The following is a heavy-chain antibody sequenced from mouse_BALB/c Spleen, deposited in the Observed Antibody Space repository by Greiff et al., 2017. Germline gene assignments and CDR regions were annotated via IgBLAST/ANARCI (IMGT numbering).Heavy chain of an antibody. J-gene: IGHJ4*01. Sequence: QVQLQQPGAELVKPGTSVKLSCKASGYNFTSYWINWVKLRPGQGLEWIGDIYPGSGSTNYNEKFKSKATLTVDTSSSTAYMQLSSLASEDSALYYCARALWSAMDYWGQGTSVTGSS. CDR2: IYPGSGST. CDR1: GYNFTSYW. V-gene: IGHV1-55*01. CDR3: ARALWSAMDY. D-gene: IGHD1-1*02.